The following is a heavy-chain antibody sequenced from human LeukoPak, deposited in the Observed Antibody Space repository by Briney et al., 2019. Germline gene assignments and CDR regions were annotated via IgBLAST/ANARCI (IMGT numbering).Heavy chain of an antibody. CDR3: ARVWQDYSNADY. CDR1: GFPFSTYH. CDR2: ISSRSTTI. J-gene: IGHJ4*02. Sequence: GSLRLSCAASGFPFSTYHMNWVRQALGKGLEWVSYISSRSTTIYYSDSVRGRFAISRDNAKSSLFLQMNSLTAEDTGVYYCARVWQDYSNADYWGQGTLVTVSS. V-gene: IGHV3-48*01. D-gene: IGHD4-11*01.